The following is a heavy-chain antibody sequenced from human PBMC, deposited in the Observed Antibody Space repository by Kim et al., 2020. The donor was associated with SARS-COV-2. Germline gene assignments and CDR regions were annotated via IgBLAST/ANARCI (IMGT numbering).Heavy chain of an antibody. CDR1: GFTFSSYS. J-gene: IGHJ6*02. D-gene: IGHD4-17*01. Sequence: GGSLRLSCAASGFTFSSYSMNWVRQAPGKGLEWVSYISSSSSTIYYADSVKGRFTISRDNAKNSLYLQMNSLRAEDTAVYYCAGGYEDYGDYVDYYYGMDVWGQGTTVTVSS. CDR3: AGGYEDYGDYVDYYYGMDV. CDR2: ISSSSSTI. V-gene: IGHV3-48*04.